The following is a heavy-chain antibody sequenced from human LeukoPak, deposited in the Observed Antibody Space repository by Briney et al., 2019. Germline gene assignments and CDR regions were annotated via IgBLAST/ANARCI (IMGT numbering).Heavy chain of an antibody. V-gene: IGHV4-39*01. Sequence: SETLSLTFTVSGGSISSSSYYWGWIRQPPGKGLEWIGSIYYSGSTYYNPSLKSRVTISVDTSKNQFSLKLSSVTAADTAVYYCARPIKVGATTYVFDYWGQGTLVTVSS. CDR1: GGSISSSSYY. D-gene: IGHD1-26*01. CDR3: ARPIKVGATTYVFDY. J-gene: IGHJ4*02. CDR2: IYYSGST.